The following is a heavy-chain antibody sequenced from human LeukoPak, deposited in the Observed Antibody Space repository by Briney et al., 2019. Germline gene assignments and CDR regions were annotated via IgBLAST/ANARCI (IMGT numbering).Heavy chain of an antibody. CDR1: GFTFGDYA. J-gene: IGHJ4*02. D-gene: IGHD6-19*01. CDR2: IRSKAYGGTT. V-gene: IGHV3-49*04. CDR3: TRGSGWYPSLFDY. Sequence: GGSLRLSCTASGFTFGDYAMSWVRQAPGKGLEWVGFIRSKAYGGTTEYAASVKGRFTISSDDSKSIAYLQMNSLKTEDTAVYYCTRGSGWYPSLFDYWGQGTLVTVSS.